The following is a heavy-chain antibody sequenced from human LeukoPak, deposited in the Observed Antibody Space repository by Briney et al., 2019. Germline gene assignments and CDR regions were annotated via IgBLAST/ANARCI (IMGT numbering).Heavy chain of an antibody. Sequence: PSETLSLTCTVSGDSISSGSYYWNWIRQPAGKGLEWIGRVYTSGSTDYNPSLKSRVTISVDTSKNQFSLKLSSVTAADTAVYYCARDGRFPPEVLPRYFDYWGQGTLVTVSS. CDR1: GDSISSGSYY. V-gene: IGHV4-61*02. D-gene: IGHD1-26*01. CDR2: VYTSGST. J-gene: IGHJ4*02. CDR3: ARDGRFPPEVLPRYFDY.